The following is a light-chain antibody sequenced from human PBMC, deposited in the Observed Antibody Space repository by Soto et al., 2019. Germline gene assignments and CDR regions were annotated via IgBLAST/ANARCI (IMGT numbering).Light chain of an antibody. CDR1: TGGVTSGHY. CDR2: DTS. V-gene: IGLV7-46*01. Sequence: QAVVTQEPSLTVSPGGTVTLTCGSSTGGVTSGHYPFWFQQKPGQAPRTLIYDTSAKHSWTPARFSGSLLGGKAALTLSGAQPEDEADYYCLLSVGGAHVFGGGTKVTVL. J-gene: IGLJ1*01. CDR3: LLSVGGAHV.